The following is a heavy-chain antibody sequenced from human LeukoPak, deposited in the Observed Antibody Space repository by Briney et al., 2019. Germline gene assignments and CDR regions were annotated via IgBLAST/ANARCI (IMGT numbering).Heavy chain of an antibody. V-gene: IGHV3-15*01. CDR3: ASSYAYYYGMDV. D-gene: IGHD2-8*01. CDR1: GFTFSDAW. CDR2: IKSKTDGGTT. Sequence: GGSLRLSCAASGFTFSDAWMSWVRQAPGKGLEWVGRIKSKTDGGTTDYAAPAKGRFTISRDDSKNTLYLQMNSLRAEDTAVYYCASSYAYYYGMDVWGQGTTVTVSS. J-gene: IGHJ6*02.